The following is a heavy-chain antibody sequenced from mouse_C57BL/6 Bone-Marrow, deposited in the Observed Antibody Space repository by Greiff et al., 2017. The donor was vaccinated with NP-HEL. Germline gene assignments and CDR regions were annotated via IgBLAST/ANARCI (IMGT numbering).Heavy chain of an antibody. Sequence: VKLQESGAELMKPGASVKLSCKATGYTFTGYWIEWVKQRPGHGLEWIGEILPGSGSTNYNEKFRGKATFTADTSSNTAYMQLSSLTTEDSAIYYCARWGRVIYYGSGDWYFDVWGTGTTVTVSS. V-gene: IGHV1-9*01. CDR2: ILPGSGST. J-gene: IGHJ1*03. CDR1: GYTFTGYW. D-gene: IGHD1-1*01. CDR3: ARWGRVIYYGSGDWYFDV.